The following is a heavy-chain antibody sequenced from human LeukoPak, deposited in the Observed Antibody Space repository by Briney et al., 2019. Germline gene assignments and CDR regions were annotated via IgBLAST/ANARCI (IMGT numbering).Heavy chain of an antibody. Sequence: SETLSLTCSVSGGSIRDYYWSWIRQPPGKGLEWLGHIFYSGSTNYNPSLRSRVSISVDTSKKQFSLKLSSMTAADTAVYYCASRRYYGFWSGYVDWGQGTLVTVSS. V-gene: IGHV4-59*08. CDR2: IFYSGST. CDR1: GGSIRDYY. J-gene: IGHJ4*02. CDR3: ASRRYYGFWSGYVD. D-gene: IGHD3-3*01.